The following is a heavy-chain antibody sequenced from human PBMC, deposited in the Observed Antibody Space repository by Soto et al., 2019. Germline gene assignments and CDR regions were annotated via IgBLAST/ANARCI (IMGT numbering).Heavy chain of an antibody. CDR1: GYTFSSYG. CDR2: ISPYDGNT. V-gene: IGHV1-18*01. CDR3: ARGGYYDSSGSRNYHYYGMNV. J-gene: IGHJ6*02. Sequence: QVQLVQSGGEVKKPGASVKVSCKASGYTFSSYGINWVRQAPGQGLEWLGWISPYDGNTKYAQILQGRVSMTTDPSTKTAYMEVRSLRSDDTAVYYCARGGYYDSSGSRNYHYYGMNVWGQGTTVTVSS. D-gene: IGHD3-22*01.